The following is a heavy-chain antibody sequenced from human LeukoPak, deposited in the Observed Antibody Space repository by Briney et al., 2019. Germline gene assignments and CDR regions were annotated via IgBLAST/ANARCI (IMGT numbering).Heavy chain of an antibody. CDR1: GGSFSGYY. V-gene: IGHV4-34*01. D-gene: IGHD6-13*01. J-gene: IGHJ4*02. CDR3: ARDFREQQLARTLYFDY. CDR2: INHSGST. Sequence: PSETLSLTCAVYGGSFSGYYWSWIRQPPGKGLEWIGEINHSGSTNYNPSLKSRVTISVDTSKNQFSLKLSSVTAADTAVYYCARDFREQQLARTLYFDYWGQGTLVTVSS.